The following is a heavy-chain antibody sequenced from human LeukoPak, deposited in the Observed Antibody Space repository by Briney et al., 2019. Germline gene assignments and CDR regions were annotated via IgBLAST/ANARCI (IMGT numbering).Heavy chain of an antibody. Sequence: GGSLRLSCAASGFTFSSYAMHWARQAPGKGLEWVSAISGSGGSTYYADSVKGRFTISRDNSKNTLYLQMNSLRAEDTAVYYCAKDTDVAATLLASHFDYWGQGTLVTVSS. CDR3: AKDTDVAATLLASHFDY. J-gene: IGHJ4*02. V-gene: IGHV3-23*01. D-gene: IGHD2-15*01. CDR2: ISGSGGST. CDR1: GFTFSSYA.